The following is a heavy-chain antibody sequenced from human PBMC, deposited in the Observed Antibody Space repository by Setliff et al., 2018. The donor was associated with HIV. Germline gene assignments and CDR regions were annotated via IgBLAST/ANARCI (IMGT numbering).Heavy chain of an antibody. CDR3: ASPTAIPH. D-gene: IGHD2-21*02. Sequence: ASVKVSCKASGYTFTSYAMHWVRQAPGQRLEWMGWINAGNGNTKHSQKFQGRVTITRDTSASTAYMELSSLRPEDTAVYYCASPTAIPHWGQGTLVTVSS. CDR1: GYTFTSYA. J-gene: IGHJ4*02. CDR2: INAGNGNT. V-gene: IGHV1-3*01.